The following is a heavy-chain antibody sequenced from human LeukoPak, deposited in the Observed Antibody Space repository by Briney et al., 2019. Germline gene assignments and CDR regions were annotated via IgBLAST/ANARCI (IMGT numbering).Heavy chain of an antibody. D-gene: IGHD3-10*01. Sequence: PSETLSLTCTVSGGSISGYYWSWIRQPPGKGLEWIGYIYYSGSTNYNPSLKSRVTISVDTSKNQFSLKLSSVTAADTAVYYCARERAFADYYGSGSPFVYGMDVWGKGTTVTVSS. V-gene: IGHV4-59*01. J-gene: IGHJ6*04. CDR3: ARERAFADYYGSGSPFVYGMDV. CDR1: GGSISGYY. CDR2: IYYSGST.